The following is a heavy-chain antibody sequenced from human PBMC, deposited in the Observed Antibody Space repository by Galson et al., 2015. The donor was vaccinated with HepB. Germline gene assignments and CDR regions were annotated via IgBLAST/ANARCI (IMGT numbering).Heavy chain of an antibody. Sequence: SLSLSCAASGFTFSSYSMNWVRQAPGEGLEWVSYISSSSSTIYYADSVKGRFTISRDNAKNSLYLQMNSLRAEDTAVYYCATAVAETDDYWGQGTLVTVSS. CDR1: GFTFSSYS. D-gene: IGHD6-19*01. V-gene: IGHV3-48*01. J-gene: IGHJ4*02. CDR3: ATAVAETDDY. CDR2: ISSSSSTI.